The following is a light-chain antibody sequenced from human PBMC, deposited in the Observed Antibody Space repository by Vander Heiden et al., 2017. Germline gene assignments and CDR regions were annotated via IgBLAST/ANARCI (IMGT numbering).Light chain of an antibody. J-gene: IGLJ3*02. Sequence: SVLTQPPSASRHPGQRVSISCSASCSNPGFAIVNWYQQFPGTAPKPLIYSNNQWPSGGPDRFSGSKSGSSASLAISGLQSENEADYYCSAWDDSLNGRWVFGGGTKLTVL. CDR3: SAWDDSLNGRWV. CDR2: SNN. CDR1: CSNPGFAI. V-gene: IGLV1-44*01.